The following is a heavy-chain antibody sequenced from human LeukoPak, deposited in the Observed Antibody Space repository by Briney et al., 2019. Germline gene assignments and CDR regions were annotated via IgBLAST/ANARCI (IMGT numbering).Heavy chain of an antibody. CDR2: IYFSGST. CDR1: GGSISSYY. V-gene: IGHV4-59*01. CDR3: ARDPQDAFDI. J-gene: IGHJ3*02. Sequence: SETLSLTCTVSGGSISSYYWNWIRQPPGKGLEWIGYIYFSGSTNYNPSLKSRVTISVNTSKNQFSLKLSSVTTADTAVYHCARDPQDAFDIWGQGTMVTVSS.